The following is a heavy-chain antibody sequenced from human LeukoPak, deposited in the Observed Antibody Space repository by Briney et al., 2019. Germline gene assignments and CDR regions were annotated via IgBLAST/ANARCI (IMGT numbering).Heavy chain of an antibody. Sequence: ASETLSLTCTVSGGSVSSYYWSWIRQPPGKGLEWIGYIYSSGSTSYSPSLKSRVNISIDTSKNQFSLKLSSVTAADTAVYYCARGSPIAMTGGIFDYWGQGTLVTVS. J-gene: IGHJ4*01. CDR3: ARGSPIAMTGGIFDY. D-gene: IGHD6-19*01. CDR2: IYSSGST. V-gene: IGHV4-59*02. CDR1: GGSVSSYY.